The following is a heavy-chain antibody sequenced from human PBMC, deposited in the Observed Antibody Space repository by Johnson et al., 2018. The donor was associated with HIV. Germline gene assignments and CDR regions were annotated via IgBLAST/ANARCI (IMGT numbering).Heavy chain of an antibody. Sequence: VQLVESGGGVVRPGGSLRLSCAASGFTFDDYGMSWVRHAPGKGLEWVSGINWKGGSTGYADSVKGRLHISRDNAKNSLYHQMTSLRAGDTVVYYCARGSSYYYDSSGSDAFDIWGQGTMVTVSS. V-gene: IGHV3-20*04. D-gene: IGHD3-22*01. CDR3: ARGSSYYYDSSGSDAFDI. J-gene: IGHJ3*02. CDR1: GFTFDDYG. CDR2: INWKGGST.